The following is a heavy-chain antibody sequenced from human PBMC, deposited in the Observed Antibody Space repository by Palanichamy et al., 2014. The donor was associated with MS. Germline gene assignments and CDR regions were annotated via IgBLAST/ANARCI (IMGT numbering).Heavy chain of an antibody. CDR1: GGSTRSGDYY. Sequence: QVQLQESGPGLVKTSQTLSLTCTVSGGSTRSGDYYWSWIRQPPGKGLEWIGYIYDSGDTYYNPSLKSRITISVDTSKNQFSLKVNSVTAADTAVYYCARLVRYAVTLYYFDFWGQGTLVSVSS. D-gene: IGHD4-17*01. CDR3: ARLVRYAVTLYYFDF. J-gene: IGHJ4*02. V-gene: IGHV4-30-4*01. CDR2: IYDSGDT.